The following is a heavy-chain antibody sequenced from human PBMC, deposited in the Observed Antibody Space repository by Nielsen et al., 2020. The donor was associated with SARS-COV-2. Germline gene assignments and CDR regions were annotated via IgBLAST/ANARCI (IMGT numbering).Heavy chain of an antibody. CDR2: IYYSVST. J-gene: IGHJ4*02. V-gene: IGHV4-39*02. Sequence: RQAPGKGLEWIGSIYYSVSTYYNPSLKSPVTISVDTPKNQFSLKLRSVTAADTAVYYCAREGSIAAAGGDYWGQGTLVTVSS. CDR3: AREGSIAAAGGDY. D-gene: IGHD6-13*01.